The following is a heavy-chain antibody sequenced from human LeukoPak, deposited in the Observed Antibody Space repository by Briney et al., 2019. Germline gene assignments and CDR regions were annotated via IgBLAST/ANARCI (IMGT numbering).Heavy chain of an antibody. CDR3: ARDLHYYVAMDV. V-gene: IGHV3-23*01. J-gene: IGHJ6*02. Sequence: PGGSLRLSCAGSGFTFNTYILSWVRQAPGKGLEWVSAISGSGVITYYAESVRGRFTISRDNSKSMLFLQLNSLRAEDTALYYCARDLHYYVAMDVWGQGTTVTVSS. CDR2: ISGSGVIT. D-gene: IGHD3-10*02. CDR1: GFTFNTYI.